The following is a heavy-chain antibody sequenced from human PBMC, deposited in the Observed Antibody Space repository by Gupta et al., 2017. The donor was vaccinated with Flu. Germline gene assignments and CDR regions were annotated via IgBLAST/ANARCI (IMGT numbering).Heavy chain of an antibody. V-gene: IGHV3-23*01. J-gene: IGHJ4*02. D-gene: IGHD6-13*01. CDR2: ISGSGGST. Sequence: EVQLLESGGGLVQPGGSLRLSCAASGFTFSSYAMSWVRQAPGKGLEWVSAISGSGGSTYYADSVKGRFTISRDNSKNTLYLQMNSLRAEDTAVYYCAKVAVRGYSSSNHFDYWGQGTLVTVSS. CDR3: AKVAVRGYSSSNHFDY. CDR1: GFTFSSYA.